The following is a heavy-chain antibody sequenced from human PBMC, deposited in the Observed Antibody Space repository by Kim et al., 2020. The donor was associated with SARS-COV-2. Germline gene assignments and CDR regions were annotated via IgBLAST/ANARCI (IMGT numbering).Heavy chain of an antibody. CDR3: ARVWSWRQWLLSGDRDYYYYYMAI. J-gene: IGHJ6*03. D-gene: IGHD3-3*01. CDR2: INWNGGST. Sequence: GGSLRLSCAASGFTFDDYGMSWVRQAPGKGLEWVSAINWNGGSTGYADSVKGRFTISRDNAKNSLYLQMNSLRAEDTALYHCARVWSWRQWLLSGDRDYYYYYMAIWGAGTTVTVSS. CDR1: GFTFDDYG. V-gene: IGHV3-20*01.